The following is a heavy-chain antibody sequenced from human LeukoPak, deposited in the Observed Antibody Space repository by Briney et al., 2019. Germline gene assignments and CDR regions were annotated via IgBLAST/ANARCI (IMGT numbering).Heavy chain of an antibody. CDR2: IYYSGST. D-gene: IGHD3-10*01. CDR1: GGSISSGDYY. Sequence: PSETLSLTCTVSGGSISSGDYYWSWIRQPPGKGLEWIGYIYYSGSTYYNPSLKSRVTISVDTSKNQFSLKLSSVTAADTAVYYCARVGTYGSGSYLSWLDYWGQGTLVTVSS. CDR3: ARVGTYGSGSYLSWLDY. J-gene: IGHJ4*02. V-gene: IGHV4-30-4*02.